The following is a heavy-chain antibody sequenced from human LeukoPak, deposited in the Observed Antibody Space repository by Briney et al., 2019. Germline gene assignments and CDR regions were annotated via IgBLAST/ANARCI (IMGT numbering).Heavy chain of an antibody. CDR3: VKGGPRAQLVDF. Sequence: GSLRLSCAASGFTFSSYSMGWVRRAPGKGLEWVSSICGSGSVTYYTDSVRGRFTLSRDNSENTVYLQMNSLRAEDTAVYYCVKGGPRAQLVDFWGQGTLVTVSS. CDR2: ICGSGSVT. J-gene: IGHJ4*02. CDR1: GFTFSSYS. D-gene: IGHD2-2*01. V-gene: IGHV3-23*01.